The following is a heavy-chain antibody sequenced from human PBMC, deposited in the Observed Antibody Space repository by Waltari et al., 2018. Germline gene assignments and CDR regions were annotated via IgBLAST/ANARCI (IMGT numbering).Heavy chain of an antibody. D-gene: IGHD6-13*01. V-gene: IGHV4-4*07. J-gene: IGHJ4*02. CDR1: GGSISSYY. Sequence: QVQLQESGPGLVKPSETLSLTCTVSGGSISSYYGSWIRKPAGKGLVWIGRIYTSGSTNYHPSLKSRVTMSVDTSKNQFSLKLSSVTAADTAVYYCARVRYSSSWLYFDYWGQGTLVTVSS. CDR3: ARVRYSSSWLYFDY. CDR2: IYTSGST.